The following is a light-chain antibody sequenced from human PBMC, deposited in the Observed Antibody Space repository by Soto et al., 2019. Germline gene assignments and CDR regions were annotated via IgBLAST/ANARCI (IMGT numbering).Light chain of an antibody. J-gene: IGKJ1*01. V-gene: IGKV3-11*01. CDR1: QSIATY. CDR2: DAS. CDR3: QQRSRWPPT. Sequence: EVVLTQSPATLSLSPGERAPLSCRASQSIATYLAWYQQKPGRAPSLLIFDASNRATGIPARFSGSGSGTDFTLTISSLEPEDFATYYCQQRSRWPPTFGHGTKVENK.